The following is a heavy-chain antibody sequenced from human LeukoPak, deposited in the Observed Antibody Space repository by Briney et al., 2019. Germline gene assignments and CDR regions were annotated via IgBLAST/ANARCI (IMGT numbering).Heavy chain of an antibody. Sequence: GGPLRLPCAASGFTFNDYAMHWVRQPPGKGLEWLSNISWNSGYIGYADSVKGRFTVSRDNTEDSVYLQMNSLRPEDTAFYFCAKVRGTYSSGFFFDSWGQGTLVTVSS. V-gene: IGHV3-9*01. D-gene: IGHD6-19*01. J-gene: IGHJ4*02. CDR3: AKVRGTYSSGFFFDS. CDR2: ISWNSGYI. CDR1: GFTFNDYA.